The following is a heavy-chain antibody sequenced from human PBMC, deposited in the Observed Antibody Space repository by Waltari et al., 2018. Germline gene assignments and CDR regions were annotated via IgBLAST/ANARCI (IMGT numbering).Heavy chain of an antibody. Sequence: EVQLVESGGGLVQPGGSLRLSCAASGFTLSRSWMSWVRRAPGKGLEWVANTNRDGNEKYYVDSVKGRFTISRDNAKNSLFLQMNDLRVEDTAVYYCARHDWDDRIFDYWGQGTLVTVSS. CDR2: TNRDGNEK. D-gene: IGHD1-1*01. CDR1: GFTLSRSW. J-gene: IGHJ4*02. CDR3: ARHDWDDRIFDY. V-gene: IGHV3-7*01.